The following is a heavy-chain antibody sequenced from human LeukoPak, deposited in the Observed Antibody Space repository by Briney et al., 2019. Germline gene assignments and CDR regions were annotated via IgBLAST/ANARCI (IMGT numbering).Heavy chain of an antibody. Sequence: PGGSLRLSCATSGFTFSSYSMNWVRQAPGKGLEWVSSISSSSSYIYYADSVKGRFTISRDNAKNSLYLQMNSLRAEDTAVYYCASESIERWLIGYWGQGTLVTVSS. CDR2: ISSSSSYI. J-gene: IGHJ4*02. D-gene: IGHD6-19*01. CDR1: GFTFSSYS. CDR3: ASESIERWLIGY. V-gene: IGHV3-21*01.